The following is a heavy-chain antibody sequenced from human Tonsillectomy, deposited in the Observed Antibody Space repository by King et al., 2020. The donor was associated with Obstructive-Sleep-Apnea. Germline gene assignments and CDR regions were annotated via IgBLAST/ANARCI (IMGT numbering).Heavy chain of an antibody. D-gene: IGHD3-3*01. CDR2: SIPIVGIA. Sequence: VQLVESGAEVKKPGSSVKVSCKASGGTFSSYAISWVRQAPGQVLEWMGGSIPIVGIANYAQKFLGRVTITADKSTSTAYMELSSLRSEDTAVYYCAARITIFGVVIRYFDYWGQGTLVTVSS. V-gene: IGHV1-69*17. CDR3: AARITIFGVVIRYFDY. CDR1: GGTFSSYA. J-gene: IGHJ4*02.